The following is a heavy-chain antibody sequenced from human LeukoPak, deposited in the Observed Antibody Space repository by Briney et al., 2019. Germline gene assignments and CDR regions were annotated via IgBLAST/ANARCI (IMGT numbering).Heavy chain of an antibody. D-gene: IGHD6-13*01. CDR3: AKYYSSSWHLFDY. CDR1: GFTISSYA. CDR2: ISGSGGST. V-gene: IGHV3-23*01. J-gene: IGHJ4*02. Sequence: GRSLRLSCAASGFTISSYAMSWVRQAPGPGLELVSAISGSGGSTYYADSVKGRFTISRDNSKNTLYLQMNSLRAEHTAVYYCAKYYSSSWHLFDYWGQGTLVTVSS.